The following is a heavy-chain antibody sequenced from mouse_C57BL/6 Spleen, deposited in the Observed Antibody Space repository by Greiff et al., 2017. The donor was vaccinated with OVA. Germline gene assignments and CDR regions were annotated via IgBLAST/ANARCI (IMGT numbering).Heavy chain of an antibody. CDR3: ARHDDYDALFDY. Sequence: EVQLQESGGDLVKPGGSLKLSCAASGFTFSSYGMSWVRQTPDKRLEWVATISSGGSYTYYPDSVKGRFTISRDNAKNTLYLQMSSLKSEDTAMYYCARHDDYDALFDYWGQGTTLTVSS. D-gene: IGHD2-4*01. CDR2: ISSGGSYT. V-gene: IGHV5-6*01. J-gene: IGHJ2*01. CDR1: GFTFSSYG.